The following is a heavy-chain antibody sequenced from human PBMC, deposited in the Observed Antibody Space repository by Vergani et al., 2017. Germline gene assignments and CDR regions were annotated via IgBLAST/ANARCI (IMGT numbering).Heavy chain of an antibody. CDR3: AREDIVVVVAARAGAFDI. CDR2: IYYSGST. V-gene: IGHV4-39*07. Sequence: QLQLQESGPGLVKPSETLSLTCTVSGGSISSSSYYWGWIRQPPGKGLEWMGSIYYSGSTYYNPSLKSRVIISVDTSKNQFSLKLSSVTAADTAVYYCAREDIVVVVAARAGAFDIWGQGTMVTVSS. CDR1: GGSISSSSYY. D-gene: IGHD2-15*01. J-gene: IGHJ3*02.